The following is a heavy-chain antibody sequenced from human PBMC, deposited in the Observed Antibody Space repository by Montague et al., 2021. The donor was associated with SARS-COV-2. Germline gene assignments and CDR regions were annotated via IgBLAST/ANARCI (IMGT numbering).Heavy chain of an antibody. CDR3: ARVGRGSSWYEVAFDI. J-gene: IGHJ3*02. D-gene: IGHD6-13*01. V-gene: IGHV4-59*01. CDR2: IYNSGST. Sequence: SETLSLTCTVSGGSISRYSWTWIRQPPGKGLEWIGYIYNSGSTNYKPSRTSRVTISVDTSKNQFSLKLSSVAAADTAVYYCARVGRGSSWYEVAFDIWGQGTMVTVSS. CDR1: GGSISRYS.